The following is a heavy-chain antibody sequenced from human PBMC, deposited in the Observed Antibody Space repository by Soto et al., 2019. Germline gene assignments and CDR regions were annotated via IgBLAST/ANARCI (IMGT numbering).Heavy chain of an antibody. CDR2: IYSGGTT. CDR1: GFTVSSNY. Sequence: HPGGSLSLSCAASGFTVSSNYMSWVRQAPGKGLEWVSVIYSGGTTYYADSVKGRFTISRDNSKNTLYLQMNSLRAEDTAVYYCARNGDSSDYRGWFDPWGQGTLVTVSS. D-gene: IGHD3-22*01. CDR3: ARNGDSSDYRGWFDP. J-gene: IGHJ5*02. V-gene: IGHV3-66*01.